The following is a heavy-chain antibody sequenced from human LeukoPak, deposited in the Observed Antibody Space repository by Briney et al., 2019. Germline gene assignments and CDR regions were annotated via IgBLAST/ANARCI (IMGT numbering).Heavy chain of an antibody. D-gene: IGHD2-2*02. Sequence: ASVKVSCKASGYTFTGYYMHWVRQAPGQGLEWMGWINPNSGGTNYAQKFQGRATMTRDTSISTAYMELSRLRSDDTAVYYCASEGGLDCSSTSCYMDWGQGTLVTVSS. CDR3: ASEGGLDCSSTSCYMD. V-gene: IGHV1-2*02. CDR1: GYTFTGYY. J-gene: IGHJ4*02. CDR2: INPNSGGT.